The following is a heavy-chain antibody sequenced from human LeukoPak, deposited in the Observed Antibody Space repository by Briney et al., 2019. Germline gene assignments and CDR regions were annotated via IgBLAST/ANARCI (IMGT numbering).Heavy chain of an antibody. Sequence: SVKVSCKASGYTFTSYGISWVRQAPGLGLEWMGGIIPVFGTANYAQKFQGRVTITTDESTSTAYMELSSLRSEDTAVYYCASAARYCSSTSCYRIGWFDPWGQGTLVTVSS. CDR3: ASAARYCSSTSCYRIGWFDP. J-gene: IGHJ5*02. D-gene: IGHD2-2*02. CDR2: IIPVFGTA. CDR1: GYTFTSYG. V-gene: IGHV1-69*05.